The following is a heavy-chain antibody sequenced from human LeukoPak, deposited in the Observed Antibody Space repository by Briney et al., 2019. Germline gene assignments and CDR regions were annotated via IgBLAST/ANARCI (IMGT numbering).Heavy chain of an antibody. D-gene: IGHD3-22*01. CDR1: GYTFTGYY. V-gene: IGHV1-2*02. CDR2: INPNSGGT. J-gene: IGHJ5*02. Sequence: ASVKVSCKASGYTFTGYYMHWVRQAPGQGLEWMGWINPNSGGTNYAQKFQGRVTMTRDTSISTAYMELSRLRSDDTAVYYRARNSAYYDSSGHAWDNWFDPWGQGTLVTVSS. CDR3: ARNSAYYDSSGHAWDNWFDP.